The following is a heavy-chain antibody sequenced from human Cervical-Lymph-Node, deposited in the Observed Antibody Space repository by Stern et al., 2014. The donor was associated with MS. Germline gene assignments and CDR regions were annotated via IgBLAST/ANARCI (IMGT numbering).Heavy chain of an antibody. CDR2: INANSGST. Sequence: QDQLVQSGAEVRRPGASVKVACKASGFTFTSCYMHWVRQAPGQGLEWMGWINANSGSTNSAQKFQGRVTMTRDTSISTVYMDLTGLTSDDTAIYYCARDMSTVTTPYFDYWGKGTLVTVPS. V-gene: IGHV1-2*02. CDR1: GFTFTSCY. CDR3: ARDMSTVTTPYFDY. J-gene: IGHJ4*02. D-gene: IGHD4-17*01.